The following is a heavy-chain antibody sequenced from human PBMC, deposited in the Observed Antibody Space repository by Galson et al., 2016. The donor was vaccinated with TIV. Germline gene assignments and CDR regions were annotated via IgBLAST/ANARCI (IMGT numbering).Heavy chain of an antibody. J-gene: IGHJ4*02. Sequence: QSGAEVTKPGESLKISCRGSGYRFSDYWIGWVRQTPEEGLEWMGVIYPGASDTKYSPSFQGQVTISADKSINTAYLPWNRLKASDTAIYFCATLSSGWPNYFDNWGQGTQVIVSS. V-gene: IGHV5-51*01. CDR3: ATLSSGWPNYFDN. CDR1: GYRFSDYW. D-gene: IGHD6-19*01. CDR2: IYPGASDT.